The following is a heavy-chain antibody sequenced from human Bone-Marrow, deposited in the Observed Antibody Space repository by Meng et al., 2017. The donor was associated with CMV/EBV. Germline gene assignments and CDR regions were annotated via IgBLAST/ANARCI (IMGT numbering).Heavy chain of an antibody. J-gene: IGHJ3*02. V-gene: IGHV3-66*01. D-gene: IGHD1-1*01. CDR1: GFSVSNNY. CDR2: IYTGGST. CDR3: ARDGSHWIFDAVDI. Sequence: GESLKISCAVSGFSVSNNYMSWVRQAPGKGLEWVSVIYTGGSTYYADSVKGRFTISRDNAKNSLYLQMNSLRAEDTAVYFCARDGSHWIFDAVDIWGQGRMVTVSS.